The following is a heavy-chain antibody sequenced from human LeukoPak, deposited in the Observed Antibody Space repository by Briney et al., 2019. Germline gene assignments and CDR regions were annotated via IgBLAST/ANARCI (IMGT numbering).Heavy chain of an antibody. D-gene: IGHD1-14*01. J-gene: IGHJ4*02. V-gene: IGHV4-59*01. CDR2: IYHSGNT. CDR3: ARETPESLFDY. CDR1: GGTISSYY. Sequence: SETLSLTCTVSGGTISSYYWSWIRQPPGKGLEWIGYIYHSGNTNYNPSLKSRVTIAVGTSKNQFSLRLSSVTAADTAMYYCARETPESLFDYWGQGIQVTVSS.